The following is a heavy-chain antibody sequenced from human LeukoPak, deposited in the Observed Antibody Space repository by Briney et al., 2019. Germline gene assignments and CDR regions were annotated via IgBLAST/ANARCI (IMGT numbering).Heavy chain of an antibody. D-gene: IGHD2-2*02. CDR2: IYNTGGT. J-gene: IGHJ3*02. V-gene: IGHV3-53*01. Sequence: GGSLRLSCAASGFTVSNNYMSWVRQAPGKGLEWVSIIYNTGGTYYVDSMKGRFTISRDNSENTLFLQMNSLRTEDTAVYYCARTLVETPIYDAFDIWGQGTKVTVSS. CDR3: ARTLVETPIYDAFDI. CDR1: GFTVSNNY.